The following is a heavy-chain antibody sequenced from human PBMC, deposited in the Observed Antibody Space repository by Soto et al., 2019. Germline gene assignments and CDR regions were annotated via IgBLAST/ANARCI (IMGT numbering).Heavy chain of an antibody. CDR1: GYSFTNYG. V-gene: IGHV1-18*01. CDR2: ISAYNGNT. D-gene: IGHD6-19*01. Sequence: QDQLVQSGVEVKKPGASVKVSCKASGYSFTNYGITWVRQAPGQGFEWMGWISAYNGNTNYAQKFQGRVTLTTDASTSTAYLELRSLRSDDTAVYYCARDRGVAPPVAGNPHYYYYMDVWGKGTTVPVSS. J-gene: IGHJ6*03. CDR3: ARDRGVAPPVAGNPHYYYYMDV.